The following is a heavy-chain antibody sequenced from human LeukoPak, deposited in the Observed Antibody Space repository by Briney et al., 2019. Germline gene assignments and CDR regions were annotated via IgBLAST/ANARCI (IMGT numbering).Heavy chain of an antibody. CDR2: ISGSGGST. CDR3: AKPVLRYFDWSFDP. Sequence: GGSLRLSCAASGFTSGIYAVSWVRQAPGKGLEWVSAISGSGGSTYYADSVKGRFTISRDNSKSTLYLQMNSLRAEDTAVYYCAKPVLRYFDWSFDPWGQGTLVTVSS. V-gene: IGHV3-23*01. J-gene: IGHJ5*02. D-gene: IGHD3-9*01. CDR1: GFTSGIYA.